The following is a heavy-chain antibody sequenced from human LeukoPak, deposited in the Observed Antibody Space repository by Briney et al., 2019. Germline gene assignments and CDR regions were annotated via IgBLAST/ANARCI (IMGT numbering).Heavy chain of an antibody. CDR1: GYSFTNYW. V-gene: IGHV5-51*01. CDR2: IYPGDSDT. Sequence: PGESLKISCEGSGYSFTNYWIAWVRQMPGKGLECMGIIYPGDSDTRYSPSFQGQVTISADKSISTAYLQWSSLKASDTAMYYCARQGLRDAFDIWGQGTMVTVSS. D-gene: IGHD4-17*01. J-gene: IGHJ3*02. CDR3: ARQGLRDAFDI.